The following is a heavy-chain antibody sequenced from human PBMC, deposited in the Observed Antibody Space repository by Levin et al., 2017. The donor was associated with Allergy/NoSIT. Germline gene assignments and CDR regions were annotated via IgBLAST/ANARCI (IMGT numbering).Heavy chain of an antibody. V-gene: IGHV1-24*01. CDR3: ATHRAFRDYRTFDF. D-gene: IGHD4-11*01. CDR2: FNPENGET. J-gene: IGHJ4*02. Sequence: ASVKVSCTVSGDTLSEVSIHWVRQAPGKGLEWMGGFNPENGETVYAQKLQGRVTMTEDTSTDTAYMELSSLSSEDTAVYYCATHRAFRDYRTFDFWGQGTLVTVSS. CDR1: GDTLSEVS.